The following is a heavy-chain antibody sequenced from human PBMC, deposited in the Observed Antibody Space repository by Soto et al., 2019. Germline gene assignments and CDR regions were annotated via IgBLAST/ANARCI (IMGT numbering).Heavy chain of an antibody. CDR3: AKGSSGLDYYYYYMDV. CDR1: GFTFSSYA. J-gene: IGHJ6*03. V-gene: IGHV3-23*01. Sequence: GGSLRLSCAASGFTFSSYAMSWVRQAPGKGLEWVSAISGSGGSTYYADSVKGRFTISRDNSKNTLYLQMNSLRAEDTAVYYCAKGSSGLDYYYYYMDVWGKGTTVTVSS. D-gene: IGHD5-12*01. CDR2: ISGSGGST.